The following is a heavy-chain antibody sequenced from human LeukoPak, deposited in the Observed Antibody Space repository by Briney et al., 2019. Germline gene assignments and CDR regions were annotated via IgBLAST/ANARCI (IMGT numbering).Heavy chain of an antibody. D-gene: IGHD3-22*01. V-gene: IGHV1-8*01. CDR3: ARLYYDSSGAAFGI. Sequence: ASVKASCKASGYTFTSYDIIWVRQATGQGLQRMGWMNPNSGNTGYAQKFQGRVTMTRNTSISTAYMELSIILSEQTAVDWFARLYYDSSGAAFGILGQGTIVTVSS. J-gene: IGHJ3*02. CDR1: GYTFTSYD. CDR2: MNPNSGNT.